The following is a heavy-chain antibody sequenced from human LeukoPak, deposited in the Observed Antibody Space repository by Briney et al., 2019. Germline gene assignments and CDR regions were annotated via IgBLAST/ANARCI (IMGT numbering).Heavy chain of an antibody. CDR3: ARMGVGRITMVRGVIRWFDP. J-gene: IGHJ5*02. CDR2: IYYSGST. D-gene: IGHD3-10*01. V-gene: IGHV4-59*01. Sequence: PSETLSLTCTVSGGSISSYYWSWIRRPPGKGLEWIGYIYYSGSTNYNPSLKSRVTISVDTSKNQFSLKLSSVTAADTAVYYCARMGVGRITMVRGVIRWFDPWGQGTLVTVSS. CDR1: GGSISSYY.